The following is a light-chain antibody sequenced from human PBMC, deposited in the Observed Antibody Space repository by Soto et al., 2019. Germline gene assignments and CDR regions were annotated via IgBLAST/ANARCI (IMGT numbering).Light chain of an antibody. CDR2: AAS. CDR3: QQSYSTLFT. Sequence: DIQMTQSPSSLSASVGDRVTITCRASQSISSYLNWYQQKPGKAPRLLIYAASSLQSGVPSRCSGSESGTEFTLTISILQPEDFATYYCQQSYSTLFTFGPGTKVHIK. J-gene: IGKJ3*01. CDR1: QSISSY. V-gene: IGKV1-39*01.